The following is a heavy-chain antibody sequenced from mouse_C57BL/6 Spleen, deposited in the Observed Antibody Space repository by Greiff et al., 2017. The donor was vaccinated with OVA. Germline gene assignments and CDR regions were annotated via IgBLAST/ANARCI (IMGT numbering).Heavy chain of an antibody. Sequence: EVKLQQSGAELVRPGASVKLSCTASGFNIKDDYMHWVKQRPEQGLEWIGWIDPENGDTEYASKFQGKATITADTSSNTAYLQLSSLTSEDTAVYYCTTFGSSPYWGQGTTLTVSS. CDR1: GFNIKDDY. J-gene: IGHJ2*01. CDR3: TTFGSSPY. D-gene: IGHD1-1*01. V-gene: IGHV14-4*01. CDR2: IDPENGDT.